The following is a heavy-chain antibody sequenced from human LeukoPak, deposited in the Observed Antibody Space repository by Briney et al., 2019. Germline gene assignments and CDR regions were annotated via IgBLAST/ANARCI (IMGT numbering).Heavy chain of an antibody. CDR2: INYRGAV. J-gene: IGHJ6*03. V-gene: IGHV4-39*06. CDR3: ARVTKYDNSRNNYYMDV. Sequence: SETLSLTCTVSDSSTTGTRYYWGWFRQTPGKGPEWIGNINYRGAVYYNPSLRSRATISLDTSKNQFPLRLTSVTAADTAVYFCARVTKYDNSRNNYYMDVWGKGTTVTVSS. D-gene: IGHD4-17*01. CDR1: DSSTTGTRYY.